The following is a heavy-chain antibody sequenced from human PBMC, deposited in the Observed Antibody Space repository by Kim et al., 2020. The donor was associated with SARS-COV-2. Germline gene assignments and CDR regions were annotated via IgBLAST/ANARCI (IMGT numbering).Heavy chain of an antibody. J-gene: IGHJ5*02. V-gene: IGHV4-34*01. CDR1: GGSFSGYY. CDR3: ARSYGSGSLRGYNWFDP. Sequence: SETLSLTCAVYGGSFSGYYWSWIRQPPGKGLEWIGEINHSGSTNYNPSLKSRVTISVDTSKNQFSLKLSSVTAADTAVYYCARSYGSGSLRGYNWFDPWGQGTLVTVSS. D-gene: IGHD3-10*01. CDR2: INHSGST.